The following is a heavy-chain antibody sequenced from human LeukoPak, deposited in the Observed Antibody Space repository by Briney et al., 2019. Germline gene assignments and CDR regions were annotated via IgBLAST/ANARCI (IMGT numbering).Heavy chain of an antibody. Sequence: PGGSLRLSCAASGFTFSSYAMHWVRQAPGKGLEWVAVISYDGSNKYYADSVKGRFTISRDNSKNTLYLQMNSLRAEDTAVYYCASPPVGATSWFDPWGQGTLSPSPQ. J-gene: IGHJ5*02. V-gene: IGHV3-30-3*01. CDR2: ISYDGSNK. CDR3: ASPPVGATSWFDP. D-gene: IGHD1-26*01. CDR1: GFTFSSYA.